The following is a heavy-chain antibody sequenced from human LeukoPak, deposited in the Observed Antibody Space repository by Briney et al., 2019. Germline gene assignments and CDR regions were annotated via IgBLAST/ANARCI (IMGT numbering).Heavy chain of an antibody. Sequence: GGSLRLSCAASGFTLSSYAMSWVRQGPGKGLEWVSAISVSGNTYHADSLTGRFTISRDNAKNSLYLQMNSLRAEDTAMYYCARRATTERGHSYGLDFWGQGTLVTVSS. J-gene: IGHJ4*02. CDR3: ARRATTERGHSYGLDF. CDR2: ISVSGNT. V-gene: IGHV3-21*01. CDR1: GFTLSSYA. D-gene: IGHD5-18*01.